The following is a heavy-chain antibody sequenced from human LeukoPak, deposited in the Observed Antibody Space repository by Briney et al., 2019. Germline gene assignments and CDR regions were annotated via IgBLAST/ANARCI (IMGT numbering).Heavy chain of an antibody. J-gene: IGHJ4*02. Sequence: SETLSLTCAVYGESMIGHYWAWIRQPPGKRLEWIGEIHHSGGTNSNPSLKNRLTMSIDMSKNQFSLKLKSVTAADTAVYYCARATASGSGRAYDHWAQGNLVPVSS. V-gene: IGHV4-34*01. D-gene: IGHD3-10*01. CDR3: ARATASGSGRAYDH. CDR1: GESMIGHY. CDR2: IHHSGGT.